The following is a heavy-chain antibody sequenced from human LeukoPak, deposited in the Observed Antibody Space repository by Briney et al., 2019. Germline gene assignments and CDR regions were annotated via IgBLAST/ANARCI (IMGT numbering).Heavy chain of an antibody. D-gene: IGHD3-22*01. CDR3: ARAYYYDSSGYDAFDI. J-gene: IGHJ3*02. CDR2: IYPGDSDT. V-gene: IGHV5-51*01. Sequence: GESLKISCKGSGYGFTSYWIGWVRQMPGKGLEWMGIIYPGDSDTRYSPSFQGQVTISADKSISTAYLQWSSLKASDTAMYYCARAYYYDSSGYDAFDIWGQGTMVTVSS. CDR1: GYGFTSYW.